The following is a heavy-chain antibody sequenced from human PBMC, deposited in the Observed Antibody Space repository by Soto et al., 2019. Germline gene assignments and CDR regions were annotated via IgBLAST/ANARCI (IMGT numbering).Heavy chain of an antibody. CDR3: ARARGGYSPSAPEYYFDY. Sequence: SVKVSCKSSGGTFSSYAISGVRQAAGQGLEWMGGIIPIFGTANYAQKFQGRVTITADESPSPAYMELRSLRSEDTALSYRARARGGYSPSAPEYYFDYWGQGTLVTASS. D-gene: IGHD5-18*01. CDR2: IIPIFGTA. V-gene: IGHV1-69*13. CDR1: GGTFSSYA. J-gene: IGHJ4*02.